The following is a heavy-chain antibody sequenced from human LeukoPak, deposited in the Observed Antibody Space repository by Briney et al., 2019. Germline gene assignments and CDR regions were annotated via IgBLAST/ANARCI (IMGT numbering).Heavy chain of an antibody. CDR3: ARGDSNTWSPSGRHFDY. CDR2: IYYSGST. J-gene: IGHJ4*02. Sequence: LETLSLTCTVFGGSISRSSYYWGWIRQPPGKGLEWIGSIYYSGSTYYNSSLESRVTISIDTSRTQVTLKLNSVTAADTAVYYCARGDSNTWSPSGRHFDYWGQGTLVSVSS. CDR1: GGSISRSSYY. V-gene: IGHV4-39*06. D-gene: IGHD6-13*01.